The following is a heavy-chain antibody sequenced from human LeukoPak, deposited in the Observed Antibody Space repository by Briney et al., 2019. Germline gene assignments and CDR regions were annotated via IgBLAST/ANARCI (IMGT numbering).Heavy chain of an antibody. CDR3: ATGPDTANLLYYFDY. V-gene: IGHV5-10-1*01. Sequence: KPGESLRISCKVSGCSFTSYWISWVRQMPGKGLEWMGRIDPSDSYTNYSPSFQGHVTISADKSINTAYLQWSSLKASDTAMYYCATGPDTANLLYYFDYWGQGTLVTVSS. D-gene: IGHD5-18*01. CDR2: IDPSDSYT. CDR1: GCSFTSYW. J-gene: IGHJ4*02.